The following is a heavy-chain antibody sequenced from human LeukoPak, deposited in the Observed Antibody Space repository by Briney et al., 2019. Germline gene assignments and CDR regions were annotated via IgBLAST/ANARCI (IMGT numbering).Heavy chain of an antibody. CDR3: ACLTTADAFDI. J-gene: IGHJ3*02. V-gene: IGHV4-59*01. D-gene: IGHD3-22*01. CDR2: IYYSGST. Sequence: SSETLSLTCTVSGGSISSYYWSWIRQPPGKGLEWIGSIYYSGSTYYNPSLKSRVTISVDTSKNQFSLKLSSVTAADTAVYYCACLTTADAFDIWGQGTMVTVSS. CDR1: GGSISSYY.